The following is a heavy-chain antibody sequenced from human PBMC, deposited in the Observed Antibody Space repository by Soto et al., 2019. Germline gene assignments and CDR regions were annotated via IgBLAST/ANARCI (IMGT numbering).Heavy chain of an antibody. CDR2: IYSGGST. V-gene: IGHV3-66*01. CDR1: GFTVSSNY. D-gene: IGHD2-2*01. Sequence: GGSLRLSCAASGFTVSSNYMSWVRQAPGKGLEWVSVIYSGGSTYYADSVKGRFTISRDNSKNTLYLQMNSLRAEDTAVYYCARGGGDFVVVPADLNWFDPWGQGTLVTVSS. CDR3: ARGGGDFVVVPADLNWFDP. J-gene: IGHJ5*02.